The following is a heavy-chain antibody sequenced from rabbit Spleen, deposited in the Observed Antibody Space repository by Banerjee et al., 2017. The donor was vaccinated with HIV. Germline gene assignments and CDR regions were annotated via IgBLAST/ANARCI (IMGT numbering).Heavy chain of an antibody. V-gene: IGHV1S40*01. D-gene: IGHD1-1*01. CDR1: GFSFSSSYD. Sequence: QSLEESGGDLVKPGASLTLTCTASGFSFSSSYDMCWVRQAPGKGLEWIGCIYTGNVKTYYASWAKGRFTISKSSSTTVTLQMTSLTAADTATYFCARNYVNAFDPWGPGTLVTVS. CDR2: IYTGNVKT. J-gene: IGHJ2*01. CDR3: ARNYVNAFDP.